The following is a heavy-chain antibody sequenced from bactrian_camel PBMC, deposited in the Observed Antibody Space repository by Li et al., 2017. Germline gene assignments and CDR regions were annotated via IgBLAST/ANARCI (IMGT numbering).Heavy chain of an antibody. CDR1: GYAYSDGYC. CDR3: AAGRYGVGCGGGQKAADYEC. J-gene: IGHJ4*01. Sequence: VQLVESGGGSVQAGVSLRLSCVFSGYAYSDGYCLGWFRQAPGKEREGVAAFSSRFRSTYYAASVKGRFTISRDSTNNAVYLQMNSLKPDDTAMYYCAAGRYGVGCGGGQKAADYECWGQGTQVTVS. D-gene: IGHD6*01. CDR2: FSSRFRST. V-gene: IGHV3S40*01.